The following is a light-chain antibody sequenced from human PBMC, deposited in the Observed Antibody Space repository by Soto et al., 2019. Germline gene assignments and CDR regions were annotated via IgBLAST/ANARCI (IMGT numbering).Light chain of an antibody. CDR3: QQYNSYSRT. Sequence: DIQMTQSPSTLSASVVERVTITFRASQTISSWLAWYQQKPGKAPKRLIYDSSSLESGVPSRFSGSGSGTEFTLTISSLQPDDFATYYCQQYNSYSRTFGQGTKVDIK. CDR2: DSS. J-gene: IGKJ1*01. CDR1: QTISSW. V-gene: IGKV1-5*01.